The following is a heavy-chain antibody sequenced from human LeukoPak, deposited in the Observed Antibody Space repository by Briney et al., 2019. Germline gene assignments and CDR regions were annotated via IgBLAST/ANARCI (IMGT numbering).Heavy chain of an antibody. J-gene: IGHJ4*02. CDR2: ISTSSSHM. V-gene: IGHV3-21*01. CDR3: ARDDTSGHFFDY. Sequence: PGGSLRLSCAASGFTFKIYSMNWDRQAPGKGLEWVSSISTSSSHMYYADSVKGRFTISRDNAKNSLYLQMNTLRAEDTAVYYCARDDTSGHFFDYWGQGTLVTVSS. CDR1: GFTFKIYS. D-gene: IGHD3-10*01.